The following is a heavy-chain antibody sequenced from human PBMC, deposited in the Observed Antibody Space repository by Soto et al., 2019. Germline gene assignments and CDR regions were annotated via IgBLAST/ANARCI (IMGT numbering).Heavy chain of an antibody. CDR3: ARLGGYSGYDPFDY. CDR1: GFAFSIYA. V-gene: IGHV3-23*01. CDR2: ISGNGGST. D-gene: IGHD5-12*01. Sequence: EVQLLESGGGLIQPGGSQRLSCAASGFAFSIYAMDWVRQAPGKGLEWVSVISGNGGSTYYPESVKGRFAISRDISKNTLFLQMNGLRAEDTAVYYCARLGGYSGYDPFDYWGQGTLVTVSS. J-gene: IGHJ4*02.